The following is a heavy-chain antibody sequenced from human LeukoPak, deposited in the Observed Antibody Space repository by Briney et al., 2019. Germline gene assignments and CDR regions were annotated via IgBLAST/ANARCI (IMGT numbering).Heavy chain of an antibody. J-gene: IGHJ4*02. Sequence: GGSLRLSCAASGLTFSSYAMSWVRQAPGKGLEWVSAISGSGGSTYYADSVKGQFTISRDNSKNTLYLQMNSLRAEDTAVYYCAKDTGITWGSYFPKRVFDYWGQGTLVTVSS. D-gene: IGHD3-16*01. CDR1: GLTFSSYA. CDR2: ISGSGGST. V-gene: IGHV3-23*01. CDR3: AKDTGITWGSYFPKRVFDY.